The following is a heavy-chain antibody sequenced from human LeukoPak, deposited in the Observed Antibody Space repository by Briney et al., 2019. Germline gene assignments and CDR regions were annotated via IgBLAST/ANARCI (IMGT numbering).Heavy chain of an antibody. CDR1: GYTFTGYY. D-gene: IGHD5-18*01. CDR2: INPNSGGT. J-gene: IGHJ6*03. Sequence: ASVQVSCKASGYTFTGYYMHWVRQAPGQGLEWMGRINPNSGGTNYAQKFQGRVTMTRDTSISTAYMELSRLRSDDTAVYYCARKGYSYGYYYYYYMDVWGKGTTVTVSS. V-gene: IGHV1-2*06. CDR3: ARKGYSYGYYYYYYMDV.